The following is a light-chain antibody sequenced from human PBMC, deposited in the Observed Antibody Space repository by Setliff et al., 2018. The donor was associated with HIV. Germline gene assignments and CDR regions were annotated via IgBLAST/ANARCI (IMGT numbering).Light chain of an antibody. Sequence: QSVLAQPASVSGSPGQSITISCTGSTNNVGSYDLGSWYQQHPGKAPKLMIYEVTRRPSGVSNRFSGSKSGNTASLTISGLQAEDEAEYYCCSYASGSTFVFGTGTKVTVL. V-gene: IGLV2-23*02. CDR2: EVT. CDR3: CSYASGSTFV. J-gene: IGLJ1*01. CDR1: TNNVGSYDL.